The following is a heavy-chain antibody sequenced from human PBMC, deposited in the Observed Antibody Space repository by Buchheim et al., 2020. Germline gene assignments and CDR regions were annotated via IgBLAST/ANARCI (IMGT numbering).Heavy chain of an antibody. J-gene: IGHJ6*02. D-gene: IGHD3-9*01. V-gene: IGHV3-11*01. CDR3: ARDLSWYYDILTGYYTGGLNYGMDV. Sequence: QVQLVESGGGLVKPGGSLRLSCAASGFTFSDYYMSWIRQAPGKGLEWGSYISSSGSTIYYADSVKGRFTISRDNAKNSLYLQMNSLRAEDTAVYYCARDLSWYYDILTGYYTGGLNYGMDVWGQGTT. CDR2: ISSSGSTI. CDR1: GFTFSDYY.